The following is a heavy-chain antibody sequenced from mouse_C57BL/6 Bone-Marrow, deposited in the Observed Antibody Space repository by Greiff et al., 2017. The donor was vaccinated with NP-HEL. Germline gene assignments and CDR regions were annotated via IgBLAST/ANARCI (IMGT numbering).Heavy chain of an antibody. CDR1: GFTFSSYA. D-gene: IGHD2-1*01. CDR2: ISDGGSYT. J-gene: IGHJ2*01. CDR3: ARDGEDGKGFDY. V-gene: IGHV5-4*01. Sequence: EVHLVESGGGLVKPGGSLKLSCAASGFTFSSYAMSWVRQTPEKRLEWVATISDGGSYTYYPDNVKGRFTISRDNAKNNLYLQMSHLKSEDTAMYYCARDGEDGKGFDYWGQGTTLTVSS.